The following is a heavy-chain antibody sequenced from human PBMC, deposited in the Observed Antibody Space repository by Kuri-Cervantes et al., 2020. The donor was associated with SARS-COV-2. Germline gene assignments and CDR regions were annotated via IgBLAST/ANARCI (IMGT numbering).Heavy chain of an antibody. CDR3: ARQEAAATVLYYYYMDV. V-gene: IGHV3-30-3*01. CDR1: GFTFSSYA. D-gene: IGHD6-25*01. CDR2: ISYGGSNK. J-gene: IGHJ6*03. Sequence: GGSLRLSCAASGFTFSSYAMHWVRQAPGKGLEWVAVISYGGSNKYYADSVKGRSTISRDNSKNTLYLQMNSLRAEDTAVYYCARQEAAATVLYYYYMDVWGKGTTVTVSS.